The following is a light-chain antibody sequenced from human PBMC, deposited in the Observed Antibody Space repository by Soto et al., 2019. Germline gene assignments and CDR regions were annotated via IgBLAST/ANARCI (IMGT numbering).Light chain of an antibody. CDR3: SSYTSTNTVI. J-gene: IGLJ2*01. CDR2: DVS. CDR1: SSDVGGYNY. V-gene: IGLV2-14*03. Sequence: QSALTQPASVSGSPGQSITISCTGTSSDVGGYNYVSWYQHHPGKAPKLMIYDVSNRPSGVSNRFSGSKSGNTASLTISGLQAEDEADYYCSSYTSTNTVIFGGGTKLTFL.